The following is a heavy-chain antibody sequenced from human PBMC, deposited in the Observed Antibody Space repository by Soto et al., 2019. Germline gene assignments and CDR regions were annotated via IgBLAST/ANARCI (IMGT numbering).Heavy chain of an antibody. CDR2: ISSSSSYI. CDR1: GFTFSSYS. V-gene: IGHV3-21*01. D-gene: IGHD4-17*01. J-gene: IGHJ6*02. CDR3: AREVTVTQVSSPYYYYYGMDV. Sequence: EVQLVESGGGLVKPGGSLRLSCAASGFTFSSYSMNWVRQAPGKGLEWVSSISSSSSYIYYADSVKGRFTISRDNAKNTLYLQMNSLIAEDTAVYYCAREVTVTQVSSPYYYYYGMDVWGQGTTVTVSS.